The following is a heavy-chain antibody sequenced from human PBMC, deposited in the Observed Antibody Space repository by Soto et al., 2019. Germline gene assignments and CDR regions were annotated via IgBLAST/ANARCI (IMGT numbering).Heavy chain of an antibody. CDR3: AKDSSGHPGFFDY. CDR2: ISGSDGST. V-gene: IGHV3-23*01. Sequence: GGSLRLSCAASGFTFSSYAMSWVRQAPGKGLEWVSAISGSDGSTYYADSVKGRFTISRDNSKNTLYLQMNSLRAEDTAVYYCAKDSSGHPGFFDYWGQGALVTVSS. D-gene: IGHD3-22*01. CDR1: GFTFSSYA. J-gene: IGHJ4*02.